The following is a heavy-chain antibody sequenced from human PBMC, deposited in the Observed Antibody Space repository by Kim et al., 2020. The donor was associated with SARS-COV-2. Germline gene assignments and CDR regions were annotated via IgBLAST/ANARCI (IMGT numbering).Heavy chain of an antibody. V-gene: IGHV3-33*05. CDR2: ISYDGSNK. D-gene: IGHD3-10*01. J-gene: IGHJ4*02. Sequence: GGSLRLSCEASGFTFSSYGMHWVRQAPGKGLEWVAVISYDGSNKYYADSVKGRFTISRDNSKNTLYLQMNSLRAEDTAVYYCARDREKYYYGSGSYTAFDYWGQGTLVTVSS. CDR1: GFTFSSYG. CDR3: ARDREKYYYGSGSYTAFDY.